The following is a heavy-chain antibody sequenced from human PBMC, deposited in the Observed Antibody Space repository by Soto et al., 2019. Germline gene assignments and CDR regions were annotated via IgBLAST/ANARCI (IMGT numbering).Heavy chain of an antibody. CDR1: GFTFSSYW. CDR2: IKHDGSEK. CDR3: ATERADAAAVDY. Sequence: EVQLVESGGGLVQPGGSLRLSCAASGFTFSSYWMNWVRQAPGKGLEWVANIKHDGSEKYYVDSVKGRFTISRDNAKNSLYLQMNSLRGEVTAVYYCATERADAAAVDYWGQGTLVTVSS. V-gene: IGHV3-7*01. J-gene: IGHJ4*02. D-gene: IGHD6-13*01.